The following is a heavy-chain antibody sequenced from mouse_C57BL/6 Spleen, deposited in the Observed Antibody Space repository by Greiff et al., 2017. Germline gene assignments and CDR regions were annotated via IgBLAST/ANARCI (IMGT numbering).Heavy chain of an antibody. Sequence: VKVVESGPELVKPGASVKISCKASGYAFSSSWLNWVKQRPGKGLEWIGRIYPGDGDTNYNGKFKGKATLTADKSSSTAYMQLSSLTSEDSAVYFCASDGKGYFDVWGTGTTVTVSS. CDR2: IYPGDGDT. J-gene: IGHJ1*03. V-gene: IGHV1-82*01. CDR3: ASDGKGYFDV. CDR1: GYAFSSSW. D-gene: IGHD2-1*01.